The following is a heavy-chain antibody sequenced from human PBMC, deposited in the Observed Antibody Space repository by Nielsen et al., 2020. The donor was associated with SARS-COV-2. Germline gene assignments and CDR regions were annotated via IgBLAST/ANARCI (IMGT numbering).Heavy chain of an antibody. V-gene: IGHV3-73*01. J-gene: IGHJ6*02. D-gene: IGHD2-15*01. CDR1: GFTISGSA. CDR2: IRSRANYYAT. Sequence: GESRKISCAASGFTISGSAIHWVRQASGKGLEWVGLIRSRANYYATVFAASVQGRFSISRDDSKNTAFLQMDNLKTDDTALYYCTMLGVAPHTNDGFKVWGQGTSVTV. CDR3: TMLGVAPHTNDGFKV.